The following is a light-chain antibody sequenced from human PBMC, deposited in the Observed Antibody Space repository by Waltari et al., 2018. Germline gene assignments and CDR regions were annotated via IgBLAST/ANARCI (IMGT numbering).Light chain of an antibody. J-gene: IGLJ1*01. V-gene: IGLV3-1*01. CDR3: QAWDSSAFV. Sequence: SYEVTQPPSVSVSPRQRATITCSGEKLGSKYASWYQQKSGQSPVLVIHRDDKRPSGIPERFSGSNSGNTATLTISGTQPMDEADYYCQAWDSSAFVFGAGTKVTVL. CDR2: RDD. CDR1: KLGSKY.